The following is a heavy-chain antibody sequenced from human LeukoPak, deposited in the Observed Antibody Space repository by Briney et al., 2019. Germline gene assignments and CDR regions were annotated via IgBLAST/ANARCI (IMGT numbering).Heavy chain of an antibody. Sequence: GESLEISCKGSGYSFTSYWIGWVRQMPGKGLEWMGIIYPGDSDTRYSPSFQGQVTISADKSISTAYLQWSSLKASDTAMYYCARGPKYDFWSGYPYYFDYWGQGTLVTVSS. J-gene: IGHJ4*02. CDR1: GYSFTSYW. V-gene: IGHV5-51*01. CDR3: ARGPKYDFWSGYPYYFDY. D-gene: IGHD3-3*01. CDR2: IYPGDSDT.